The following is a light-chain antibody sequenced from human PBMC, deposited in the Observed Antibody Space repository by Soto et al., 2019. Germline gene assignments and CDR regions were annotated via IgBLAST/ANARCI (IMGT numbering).Light chain of an antibody. CDR1: QSVSSN. J-gene: IGKJ1*01. CDR2: GAS. Sequence: EIVMTQSPATLSVSPGERATLSCRASQSVSSNLAWYQQKPGQAPRLLIYGASTRATGIPARFSGSGSRTEFTLTICSLQSEDFAVYYCQQYNNWPGTFGQGTKVEIK. V-gene: IGKV3-15*01. CDR3: QQYNNWPGT.